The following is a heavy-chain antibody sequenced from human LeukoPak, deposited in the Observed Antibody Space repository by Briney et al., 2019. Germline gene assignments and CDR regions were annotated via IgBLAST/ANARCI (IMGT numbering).Heavy chain of an antibody. CDR3: ARGVAVAGLNWFDP. V-gene: IGHV4-34*01. CDR1: GFTVSSNS. D-gene: IGHD6-19*01. Sequence: GSLRLSCTVSGFTVSSNSMSWVRQAPGKGLEWIGEINHSGSTNYNPSLKSRVTISVDTSKNQFSLKLSSVTAADTAVYYCARGVAVAGLNWFDPWGQGTLVTVSS. CDR2: INHSGST. J-gene: IGHJ5*02.